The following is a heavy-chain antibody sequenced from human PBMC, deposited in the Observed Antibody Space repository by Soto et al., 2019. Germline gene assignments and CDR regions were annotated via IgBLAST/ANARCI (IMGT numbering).Heavy chain of an antibody. V-gene: IGHV3-53*01. CDR2: IYSGGGT. J-gene: IGHJ4*02. CDR3: ARGYGSGTNWYFDY. Sequence: GGSLRLSCAASGFTVSSNYMNWVRQAPGKGLEWVSIIYSGGGTYHADSVEGRFTISRDTSKNTLYFQMNSLRAEDTAVYYCARGYGSGTNWYFDYWGQGTLVTVSS. CDR1: GFTVSSNY. D-gene: IGHD3-10*01.